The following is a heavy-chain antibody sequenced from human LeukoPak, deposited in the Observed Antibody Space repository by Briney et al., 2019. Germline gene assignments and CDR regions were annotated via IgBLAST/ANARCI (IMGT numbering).Heavy chain of an antibody. J-gene: IGHJ4*02. CDR3: ARHIKYCTSTSCYSYFDY. CDR2: IYPGDSDT. Sequence: GESLKISCQGSGYNFINYWIGWVRPLPGKGLEWMGIIYPGDSDTRYSPSFQGQVTISADKSISTAYLQWSSLKASDTAMYYCARHIKYCTSTSCYSYFDYWGQGTLVTVSS. V-gene: IGHV5-51*01. D-gene: IGHD2-2*02. CDR1: GYNFINYW.